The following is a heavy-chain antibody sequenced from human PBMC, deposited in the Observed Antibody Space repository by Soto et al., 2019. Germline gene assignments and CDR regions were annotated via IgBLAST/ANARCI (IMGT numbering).Heavy chain of an antibody. J-gene: IGHJ4*02. CDR3: ARDWRQMSRGGFFDY. CDR2: IVPLSGTP. Sequence: QVRLVQSGAEVKKPGSSVKLSCKVSGGNSNSYSIAWVRQAPGQGLQWLGTIVPLSGTPNHAQHFQARVTITADTSTDTAYVELSSLRSEDTASYYCARDWRQMSRGGFFDYWGQGSLVTISS. CDR1: GGNSNSYS. D-gene: IGHD3-16*01. V-gene: IGHV1-69*06.